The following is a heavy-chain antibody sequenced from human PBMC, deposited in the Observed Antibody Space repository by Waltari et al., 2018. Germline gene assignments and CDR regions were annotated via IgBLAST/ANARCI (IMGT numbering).Heavy chain of an antibody. CDR2: IYHSGST. CDR1: GGSISSSNW. J-gene: IGHJ6*02. D-gene: IGHD1-26*01. CDR3: AGCRGSQYYYYGMDV. Sequence: QVQLQESGPGLVKPSGTLSLTCAVSGGSISSSNWWSWVRQPPGKGLEWLGEIYHSGSTNNNPALKSRVTISLDKSKNQFSLKLSSVTAADTAVYYCAGCRGSQYYYYGMDVWGQGTTVTVSS. V-gene: IGHV4-4*02.